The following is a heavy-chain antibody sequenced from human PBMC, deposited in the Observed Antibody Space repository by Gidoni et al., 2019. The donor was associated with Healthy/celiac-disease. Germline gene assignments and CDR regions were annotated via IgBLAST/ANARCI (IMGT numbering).Heavy chain of an antibody. Sequence: EVQLLASGGGLVQPGRSLRLSCSASGFTFDDDAMHGVSQAPGKCMVWVSGISWNSGSIGYADSVKGRFTISRDNAKNSLYLQMNSRRAEDTALYYCAKGRDFDYWGQGTLVTVSS. D-gene: IGHD6-6*01. CDR3: AKGRDFDY. CDR1: GFTFDDDA. V-gene: IGHV3-9*01. J-gene: IGHJ4*02. CDR2: ISWNSGSI.